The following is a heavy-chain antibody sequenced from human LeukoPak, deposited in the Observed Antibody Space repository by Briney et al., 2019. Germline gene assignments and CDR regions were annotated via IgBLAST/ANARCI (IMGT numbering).Heavy chain of an antibody. V-gene: IGHV3-23*01. J-gene: IGHJ4*02. Sequence: QPGGSLRLSCAASGFTFSSYAMSWVRQAPGKGLEWVSAISGSGGSTYYADSVKGRFTISRDNSKNTLYLQMNSLRAEDTAVYYCAKVRRSGWHHPPDYWGQGTLVTVSS. D-gene: IGHD6-19*01. CDR1: GFTFSSYA. CDR3: AKVRRSGWHHPPDY. CDR2: ISGSGGST.